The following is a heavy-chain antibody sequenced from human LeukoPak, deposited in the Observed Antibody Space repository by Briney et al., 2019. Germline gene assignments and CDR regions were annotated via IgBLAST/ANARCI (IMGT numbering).Heavy chain of an antibody. CDR2: TSGSGGST. J-gene: IGHJ4*02. CDR1: GFTFSSYT. D-gene: IGHD3-10*01. CDR3: ARSGSGSYFLDY. Sequence: PGGSLRLSCAASGFTFSSYTMSWVRQAPGRGLEWVSATSGSGGSTYYADSVKGRFTISRDNFKHTLYLQMNSLRAEDTAVYYCARSGSGSYFLDYWGQGTLVTVSS. V-gene: IGHV3-23*01.